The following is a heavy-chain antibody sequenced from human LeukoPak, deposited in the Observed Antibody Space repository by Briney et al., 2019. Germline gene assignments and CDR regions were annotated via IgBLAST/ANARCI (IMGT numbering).Heavy chain of an antibody. V-gene: IGHV4-39*01. Sequence: PSETLSLTCTVSGGSISSNSFYWGWIRQPPGKGLERIGSLYYSGYTYYNPSLKSRDTISVDTSKNQFSLKLSSVTAADTAVYYCARLILGFSMVRAEGWYFDLWGRGTLVTVSS. CDR3: ARLILGFSMVRAEGWYFDL. CDR2: LYYSGYT. CDR1: GGSISSNSFY. J-gene: IGHJ2*01. D-gene: IGHD3-10*01.